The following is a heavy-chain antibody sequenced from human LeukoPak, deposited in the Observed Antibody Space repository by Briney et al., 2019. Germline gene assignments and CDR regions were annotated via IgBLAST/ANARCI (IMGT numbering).Heavy chain of an antibody. CDR3: ARRVHMDV. V-gene: IGHV4-4*09. CDR2: IYTSGNT. J-gene: IGHJ6*03. CDR1: GNSMNKYQ. Sequence: SETLSLTCNVSGNSMNKYQWSWIRQPPGKGLEWIGNIYTSGNTNYNPSLKSRVTISVDTSKSQLSLKLRSVTAADTAVYYCARRVHMDVWGKGTTVTVSS.